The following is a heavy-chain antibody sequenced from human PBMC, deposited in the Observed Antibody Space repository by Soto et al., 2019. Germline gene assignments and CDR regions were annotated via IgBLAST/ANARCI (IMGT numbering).Heavy chain of an antibody. J-gene: IGHJ3*02. Sequence: GGSLRLSCAASGFTFSSYAMSWVRQAPGKGLEWVSAISGSGGSTYYADSVKGRFTISRDNSKNTLYLQMNSLRAEDTAVYYCAKEGASIAVAVERAAFDIWGQGTIVTVSS. D-gene: IGHD6-19*01. CDR1: GFTFSSYA. CDR3: AKEGASIAVAVERAAFDI. V-gene: IGHV3-23*01. CDR2: ISGSGGST.